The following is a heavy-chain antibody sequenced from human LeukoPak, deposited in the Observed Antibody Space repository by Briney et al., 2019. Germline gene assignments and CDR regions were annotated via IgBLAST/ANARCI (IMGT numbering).Heavy chain of an antibody. D-gene: IGHD1-26*01. Sequence: GGSLRLSGAASGFTFSSYNMNWVRQAPGKGLEWVSSISSGGNYIYYADSVKGRFTISRDNAKNSLYLHMNSLRAEDTAVYYCARVVSGGWPADHWGQGTLVTVSS. CDR1: GFTFSSYN. CDR3: ARVVSGGWPADH. J-gene: IGHJ4*02. V-gene: IGHV3-21*01. CDR2: ISSGGNYI.